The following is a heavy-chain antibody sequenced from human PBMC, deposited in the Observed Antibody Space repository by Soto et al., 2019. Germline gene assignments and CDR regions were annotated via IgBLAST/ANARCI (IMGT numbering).Heavy chain of an antibody. CDR2: IKSDGTAT. CDR1: RFTFSDYW. Sequence: PGGSLRLSCAASRFTFSDYWMHWVRQAPGKGLVWVSSIKSDGTATYYADAVQGRFTISRDNAKNTLYLQMNSLRVEDTAVYYCVTGAFDVWRQGTMVTVSS. J-gene: IGHJ3*01. CDR3: VTGAFDV. V-gene: IGHV3-74*01.